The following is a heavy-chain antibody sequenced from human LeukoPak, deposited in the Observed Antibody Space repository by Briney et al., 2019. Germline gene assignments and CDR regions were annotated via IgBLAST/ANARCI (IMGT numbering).Heavy chain of an antibody. V-gene: IGHV3-13*05. CDR1: GFTVRSYD. CDR3: ARELGIEGYWYFDL. CDR2: ISTASNP. Sequence: PGGSLRLSCAASGFTVRSYDMHWVLQVAGKGLEWVSAISTASNPHYAASVQGRFTIFRANAENSLYLQMNSLSAEDTAVYYCARELGIEGYWYFDLWGRGTLVTVSS. D-gene: IGHD7-27*01. J-gene: IGHJ2*01.